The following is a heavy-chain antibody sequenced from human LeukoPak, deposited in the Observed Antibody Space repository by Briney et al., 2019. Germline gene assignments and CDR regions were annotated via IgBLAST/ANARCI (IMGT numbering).Heavy chain of an antibody. CDR2: ISGSGGST. CDR3: AKCLRSSPYYFDY. Sequence: PGGSLRLSCAASGFTFSSYGMSWVRQAPGKGLEWVSAISGSGGSTYYADSVKGRFTISRDNSKNTLYLQMNSLRAEDTAVYYCAKCLRSSPYYFDYWGQGTLVTVSS. J-gene: IGHJ4*02. V-gene: IGHV3-23*01. CDR1: GFTFSSYG. D-gene: IGHD2-15*01.